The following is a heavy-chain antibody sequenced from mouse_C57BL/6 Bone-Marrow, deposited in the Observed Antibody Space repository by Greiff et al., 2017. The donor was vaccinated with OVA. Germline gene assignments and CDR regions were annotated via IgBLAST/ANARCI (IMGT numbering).Heavy chain of an antibody. D-gene: IGHD1-1*01. CDR1: GYTFTDYY. Sequence: EVQLQQSGPELVKPGASVKISCKASGYTFTDYYMNWVKQSHGKSLEWIGDINPNNGGTSYNQKFKGKATLTVDKSSSTAYMELRSLTSEDSAVYYCARSHHYYGSSFYAMDYWGQGTSVTVSS. CDR2: INPNNGGT. CDR3: ARSHHYYGSSFYAMDY. J-gene: IGHJ4*01. V-gene: IGHV1-26*01.